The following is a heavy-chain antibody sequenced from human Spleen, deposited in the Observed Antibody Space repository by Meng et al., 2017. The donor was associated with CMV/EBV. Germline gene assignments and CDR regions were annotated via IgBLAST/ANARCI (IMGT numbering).Heavy chain of an antibody. D-gene: IGHD6-6*01. CDR1: GGSFSGYY. Sequence: SETLSLTCAVYGGSFSGYYWSWIRQPPGKGREWIGEINHSGSTNYNPSLKSRVTISVHTSKNQFSLKLSSVTAADTAVYYCARDELGPPPYSSSSEWWFDPWGQGTLVTVSS. CDR3: ARDELGPPPYSSSSEWWFDP. V-gene: IGHV4-34*01. J-gene: IGHJ5*02. CDR2: INHSGST.